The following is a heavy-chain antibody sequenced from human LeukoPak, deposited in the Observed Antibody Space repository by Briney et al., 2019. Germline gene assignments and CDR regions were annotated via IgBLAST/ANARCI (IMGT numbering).Heavy chain of an antibody. D-gene: IGHD6-19*01. CDR3: ARVSRLATPFFDY. V-gene: IGHV4-59*01. Sequence: SETLSLTCAGSAVSFNSYYWSWIRQPPGKGLEWVGYVTYRGSTNYNPSLESRTTTSVATSNTQFSLRVNSVTAAAAAAYYCARVSRLATPFFDYWGQGILVTVSS. CDR1: AVSFNSYY. CDR2: VTYRGST. J-gene: IGHJ4*02.